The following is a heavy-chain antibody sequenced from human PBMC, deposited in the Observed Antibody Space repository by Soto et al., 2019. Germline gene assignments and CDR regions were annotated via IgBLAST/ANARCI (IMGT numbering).Heavy chain of an antibody. CDR2: IYHSGST. Sequence: PSETLSLTCAVSGYSLTKDYYWGWIRQSPGKGLEWIASIYHSGSTFYNPSLRSRVTISLDTSKNQFSLKLTSVIATDTAVYYCARDYNYYDSSGYYHYWGQGTLVTVSS. CDR3: ARDYNYYDSSGYYHY. D-gene: IGHD3-22*01. V-gene: IGHV4-38-2*02. J-gene: IGHJ4*02. CDR1: GYSLTKDYY.